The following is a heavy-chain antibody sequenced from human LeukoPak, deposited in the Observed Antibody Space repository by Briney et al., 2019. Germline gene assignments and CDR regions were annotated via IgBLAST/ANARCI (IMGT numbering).Heavy chain of an antibody. Sequence: PGGSLRLSCAASGFTFSSYGMHWVRQAPGKGLEWVAFIRYDGSNKYYAGSVKGRFTISRDNSKNTLYLQMNSLRAEDTAVYYCAKAAALSGSYLYYFDYWGQGTLVTVSS. CDR3: AKAAALSGSYLYYFDY. J-gene: IGHJ4*02. D-gene: IGHD1-26*01. CDR1: GFTFSSYG. V-gene: IGHV3-30*02. CDR2: IRYDGSNK.